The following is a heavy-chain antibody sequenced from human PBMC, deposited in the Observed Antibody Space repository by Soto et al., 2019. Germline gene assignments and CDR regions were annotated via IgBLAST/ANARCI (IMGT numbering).Heavy chain of an antibody. J-gene: IGHJ5*02. CDR3: AANIDNWFDP. CDR1: GGTFSSYA. V-gene: IGHV1-69*13. Sequence: SGKVSCKTSGGTFSSYAISWVRQAPGEGVEPMRGRIAIFGASNYAQKFKGRVTITADESTSTAYMELSSLRSEDTAVYYCAANIDNWFDPWGPGTQVTVSS. CDR2: RIAIFGAS.